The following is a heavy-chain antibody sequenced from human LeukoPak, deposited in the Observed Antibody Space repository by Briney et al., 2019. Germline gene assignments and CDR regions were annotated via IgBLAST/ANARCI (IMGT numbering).Heavy chain of an antibody. D-gene: IGHD4-23*01. V-gene: IGHV4-59*11. J-gene: IGHJ3*02. CDR2: IYYSGST. CDR3: ARETTVVTPGRSDVFDI. Sequence: SETLSLTCTVSGGSISSHYWNWIRQPPGKGLEWIGYIYYSGSTNYNPSLKSRVTISVDTSKNQFSLKLSSVTAADTAVYYCARETTVVTPGRSDVFDIWGQGTMVTVSS. CDR1: GGSISSHY.